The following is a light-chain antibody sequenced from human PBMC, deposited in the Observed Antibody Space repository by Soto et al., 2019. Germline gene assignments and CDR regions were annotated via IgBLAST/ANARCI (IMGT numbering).Light chain of an antibody. J-gene: IGLJ1*01. CDR2: EVT. CDR1: SSDVGGYNY. CDR3: SSYTSTSTYV. V-gene: IGLV2-14*01. Sequence: QSVLPQPASVSGSPGQSITISCTGTSSDVGGYNYVSWYQQHPGKAPKLMIYEVTSRPSGVSNRFSASKSGNTASLSISGLQAEDEADYYCSSYTSTSTYVFGAGTKVTVL.